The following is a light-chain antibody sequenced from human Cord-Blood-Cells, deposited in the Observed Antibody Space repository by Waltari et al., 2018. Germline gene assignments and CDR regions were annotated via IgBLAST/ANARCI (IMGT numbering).Light chain of an antibody. CDR2: EGS. CDR3: CSYAGSSTWV. CDR1: SSDVGGYNL. Sequence: QSALTQPASVSGSPGQSITISCTGTSSDVGGYNLFSWYQQPPGKAPKPMIYEGSKRPSGVSNRFSGSKSGNTASLTISGLQAEDEADYYCCSYAGSSTWVFGGGTKLTVL. V-gene: IGLV2-23*01. J-gene: IGLJ3*02.